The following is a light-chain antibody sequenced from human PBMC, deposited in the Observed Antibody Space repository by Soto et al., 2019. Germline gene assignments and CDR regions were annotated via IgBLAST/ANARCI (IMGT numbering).Light chain of an antibody. CDR2: EGS. Sequence: QSALTQPASVSGSPGQSITISCTGTSSDVGSYNVVSWYQQYPGKAPKLMIYEGSKRPSGVSNRFSGSKSGNTASLTISGLQAEDEADYYCCSYAGSSTLVFGGGTKVTVL. CDR1: SSDVGSYNV. V-gene: IGLV2-23*01. CDR3: CSYAGSSTLV. J-gene: IGLJ2*01.